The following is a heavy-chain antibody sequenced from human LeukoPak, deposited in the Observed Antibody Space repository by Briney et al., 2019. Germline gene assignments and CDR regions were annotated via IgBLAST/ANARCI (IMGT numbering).Heavy chain of an antibody. Sequence: SETLSPTCTVSGGSISSSSYYWGWIRQPPGKGLEWIGSIYYSGSTYYNPSLKSRVTISVDTSKNQFSLKLSSVTAADTAVYYCARHVMMGGSYEIDYWGQGTLVTVSS. V-gene: IGHV4-39*01. CDR2: IYYSGST. J-gene: IGHJ4*02. CDR3: ARHVMMGGSYEIDY. CDR1: GGSISSSSYY. D-gene: IGHD1-26*01.